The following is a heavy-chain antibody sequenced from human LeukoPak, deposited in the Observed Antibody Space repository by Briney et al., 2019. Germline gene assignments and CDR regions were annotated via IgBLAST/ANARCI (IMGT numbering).Heavy chain of an antibody. CDR2: IYYRGST. V-gene: IGHV4-59*11. D-gene: IGHD3-3*01. J-gene: IGHJ6*03. CDR1: LGSISSHY. CDR3: ARSPGWSSRGYYYYYMDV. Sequence: PSETLSLTRTVPLGSISSHYSSWIRQPPGKGLEWIGHIYYRGSTNYNPSLKSRVTISVDTSKNQFSLKLSSVTAADTAVYYCARSPGWSSRGYYYYYMDVWGKGTTVTVSS.